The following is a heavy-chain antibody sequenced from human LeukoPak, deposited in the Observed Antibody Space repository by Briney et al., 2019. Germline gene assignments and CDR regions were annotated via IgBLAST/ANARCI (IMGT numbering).Heavy chain of an antibody. D-gene: IGHD2-2*01. J-gene: IGHJ4*02. CDR1: GFTFSSYW. CDR2: IREDGGEK. CDR3: ARDTFQPGLIDS. Sequence: GGSLRLSCAASGFTFSSYWMSWVRQAPGRGLEWVANIREDGGEKNYVDSVKGRFTISRDNAKNSLYLQMNSLRAEDTAVYYCARDTFQPGLIDSWGQGTLVTVSS. V-gene: IGHV3-7*01.